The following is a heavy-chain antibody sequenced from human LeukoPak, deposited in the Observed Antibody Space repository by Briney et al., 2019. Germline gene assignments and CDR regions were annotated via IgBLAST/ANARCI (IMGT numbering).Heavy chain of an antibody. Sequence: SETLSLTCTVSGYSISSGYYWGWIRQPPGKGLEWIGSIYHSGSTYYNPSLKSRVTISVDTSKNQFSLKLSSVTAADTAVYYCATYGSGGSLWGQGTLVTVSS. D-gene: IGHD2-15*01. CDR2: IYHSGST. CDR1: GYSISSGYY. V-gene: IGHV4-38-2*02. CDR3: ATYGSGGSL. J-gene: IGHJ4*02.